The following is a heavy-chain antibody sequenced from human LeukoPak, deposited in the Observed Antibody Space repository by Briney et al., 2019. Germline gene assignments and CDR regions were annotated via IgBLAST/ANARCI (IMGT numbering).Heavy chain of an antibody. CDR3: ARDGAFGPVAGTDDAFDI. Sequence: ASVTVSCKASGYTFTGYYMHWVRQAPGQGLEWMGWINPNSGGTNYAQKFQGWVTMTRDTSISTAYMELSRLRSDDTAVYYCARDGAFGPVAGTDDAFDIWGQGTMVTVSS. CDR2: INPNSGGT. J-gene: IGHJ3*02. V-gene: IGHV1-2*04. D-gene: IGHD6-19*01. CDR1: GYTFTGYY.